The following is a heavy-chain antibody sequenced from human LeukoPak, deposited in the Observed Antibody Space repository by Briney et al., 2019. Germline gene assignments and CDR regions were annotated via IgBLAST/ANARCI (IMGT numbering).Heavy chain of an antibody. J-gene: IGHJ6*02. D-gene: IGHD1-26*01. CDR3: ARDRWENYYYYGMDV. V-gene: IGHV1-69*01. Sequence: SVKVSCKASGGTFSSYAISWVRQAPGQGLEWMGGIIPIFGTANYAQKFQGRVTITADESTSTAYMELSSLRSEDTAVYYCARDRWENYYYYGMDVWGQGTTVTVSS. CDR1: GGTFSSYA. CDR2: IIPIFGTA.